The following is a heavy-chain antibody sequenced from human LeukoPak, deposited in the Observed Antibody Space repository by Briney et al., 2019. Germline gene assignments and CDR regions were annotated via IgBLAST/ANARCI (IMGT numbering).Heavy chain of an antibody. V-gene: IGHV4-59*08. CDR1: GGSITSYY. CDR3: ARLDWATIYFDY. J-gene: IGHJ4*02. Sequence: PSETLSLTCTVSGGSITSYYWSWIRQPPGKGLEWIGYIYSSGSTKYNPSLRSRVTVLVDTSKNQFSLKLSSVTAADTAVYYCARLDWATIYFDYWGQGTLVTVST. CDR2: IYSSGST. D-gene: IGHD1-26*01.